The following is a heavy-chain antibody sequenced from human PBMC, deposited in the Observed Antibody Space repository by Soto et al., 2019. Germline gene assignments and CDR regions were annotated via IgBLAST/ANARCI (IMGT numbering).Heavy chain of an antibody. CDR2: IKQDGSEK. CDR1: GFTFSSYW. J-gene: IGHJ4*02. V-gene: IGHV3-7*05. D-gene: IGHD3-22*01. Sequence: EVQLVESGGGLVQPGVSLRLSCAASGFTFSSYWMSWVRQAPGKGLEWVANIKQDGSEKYYVDSVKGRFTISRDNAKNSLYLQMNSLRDEDTAVYYCARDRGYYDSSGYMSLGKDYWGQGTLVTVSS. CDR3: ARDRGYYDSSGYMSLGKDY.